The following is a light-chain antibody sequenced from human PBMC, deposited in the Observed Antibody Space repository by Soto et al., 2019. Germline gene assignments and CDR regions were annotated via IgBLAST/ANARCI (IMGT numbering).Light chain of an antibody. V-gene: IGLV2-14*01. CDR2: DVS. CDR1: SSDVGGYNF. CDR3: TSYTSTSTLV. J-gene: IGLJ2*01. Sequence: QSVLAQPASVSGSPGQSITISCTGTSSDVGGYNFVSWYQQHPGKAPKIMIYDVSSRPSGVSNRFSGSKSGNTASLTISGLQAEDEADYYCTSYTSTSTLVFGGGTKLTVL.